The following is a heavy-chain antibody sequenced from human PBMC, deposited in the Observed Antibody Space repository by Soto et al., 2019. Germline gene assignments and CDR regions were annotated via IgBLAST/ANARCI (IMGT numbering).Heavy chain of an antibody. CDR3: ARDLGYYDSSGYFDY. CDR1: GFTFSDYY. CDR2: ISSSDSI. J-gene: IGHJ4*02. Sequence: SLKISCAASGFTFSDYYMSWIRQAPGKGLEWVSYISSSDSIYYADSVKGRFTISRDNAKNSLYLQMNSLRAEDTAVYYCARDLGYYDSSGYFDYWGQGTLVTVSS. V-gene: IGHV3-11*01. D-gene: IGHD3-22*01.